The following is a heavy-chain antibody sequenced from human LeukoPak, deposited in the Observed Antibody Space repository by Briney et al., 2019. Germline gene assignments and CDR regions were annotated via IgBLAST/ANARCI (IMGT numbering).Heavy chain of an antibody. V-gene: IGHV4-4*02. Sequence: PSGTLSLTCAVSGGSISSSNRWSWVRQPPGKGLEWSGEIYHSGSTNYNPSLKSRVTISVDKSKNQSSLKLSSVTAADTAVYYCARDGRYGRHYYYGMDVWGQGTTVTVSS. CDR3: ARDGRYGRHYYYGMDV. CDR2: IYHSGST. J-gene: IGHJ6*02. CDR1: GGSISSSNR. D-gene: IGHD3-10*01.